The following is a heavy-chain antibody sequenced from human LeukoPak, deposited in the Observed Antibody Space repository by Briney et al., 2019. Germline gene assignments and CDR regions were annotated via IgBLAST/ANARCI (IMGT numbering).Heavy chain of an antibody. CDR3: ARHPPYCSSTSCSYYFDY. CDR2: NYPGDSDT. V-gene: IGHV5-51*01. J-gene: IGHJ4*02. D-gene: IGHD2-2*01. CDR1: GYSFTSYW. Sequence: GESLKISCKGSGYSFTSYWIGWVRQMPGKGLEWMGINYPGDSDTRYSPSFQGQVTISADKSISTAYLQWSSLKASDTAMYYCARHPPYCSSTSCSYYFDYWGQGTLVTVSS.